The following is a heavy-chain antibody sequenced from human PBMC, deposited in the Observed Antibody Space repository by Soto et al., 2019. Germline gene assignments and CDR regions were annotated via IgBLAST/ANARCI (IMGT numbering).Heavy chain of an antibody. CDR2: INPSGTTT. V-gene: IGHV1-46*01. D-gene: IGHD3-16*01. CDR1: GYTFTSFY. J-gene: IGHJ4*02. CDR3: ARGGSPYVWFNEF. Sequence: QVQLVQSGAEVKKPGASVKVSCKASGYTFTSFYMHWVRQAPGQGLEWMGIINPSGTTTDYAQKFQGRVTMTRDTSTSTYYMELSSLTSGDTAIYYCARGGSPYVWFNEFWGQGTLVTVSS.